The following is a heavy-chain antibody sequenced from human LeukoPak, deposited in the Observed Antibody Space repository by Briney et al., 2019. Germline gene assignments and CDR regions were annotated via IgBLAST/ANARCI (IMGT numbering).Heavy chain of an antibody. CDR2: INAYNGNT. J-gene: IGHJ4*02. CDR1: GYTFTSYG. Sequence: GASVTVSCKASGYTFTSYGISWVRQAPGQGLEWMGWINAYNGNTNYAQKLQGRVTMTTDTSTSTAYMELRSLRSDDTAVYYCARDRAVVTFDYWGQGTLVTVSS. V-gene: IGHV1-18*01. D-gene: IGHD3-22*01. CDR3: ARDRAVVTFDY.